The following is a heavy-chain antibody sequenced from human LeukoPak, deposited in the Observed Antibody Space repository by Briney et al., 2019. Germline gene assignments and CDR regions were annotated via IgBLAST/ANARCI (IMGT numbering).Heavy chain of an antibody. D-gene: IGHD2-21*01. CDR2: IHPNTGGT. Sequence: ASVKVSCKASGYTVTGYYFHWVRQAPGQGLEWMGWIHPNTGGTYYAQKFQGRVTLTMDTSIRTAYVELNRLTFDDTAVYYCARDDITVEIAHWGQGTLVTVSS. V-gene: IGHV1-2*02. J-gene: IGHJ4*01. CDR3: ARDDITVEIAH. CDR1: GYTVTGYY.